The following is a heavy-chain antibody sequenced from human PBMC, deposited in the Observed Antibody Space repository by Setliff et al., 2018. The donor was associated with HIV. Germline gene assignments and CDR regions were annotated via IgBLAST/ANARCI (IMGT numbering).Heavy chain of an antibody. V-gene: IGHV4-39*01. J-gene: IGHJ4*02. CDR1: GGSISSSSYY. CDR2: IYYSGST. CDR3: ASLPPLYDSSGYYFDY. D-gene: IGHD3-22*01. Sequence: PSETLSLTCTVSGGSISSSSYYWDWIRQPPGKGLEWIGSIYYSGSTYYNPSLNSRVTISVDASKNQFSLKLSSVTAADTAVYYCASLPPLYDSSGYYFDYWGLGTLVTSPQ.